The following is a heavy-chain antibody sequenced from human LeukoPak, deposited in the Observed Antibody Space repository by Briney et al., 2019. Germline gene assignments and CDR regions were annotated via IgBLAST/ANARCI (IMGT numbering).Heavy chain of an antibody. D-gene: IGHD2-8*01. Sequence: GWSLRLSCPVYAFAFRSYAMNWVRQAPGKWLEWVSGISGSGAGTYYADSVKGRSTISRDNSKNILYLRMNSLRAEDTAVYYCAKMVREFYTISYYFDYWGQGTLVTVSS. V-gene: IGHV3-23*01. CDR2: ISGSGAGT. CDR1: AFAFRSYA. CDR3: AKMVREFYTISYYFDY. J-gene: IGHJ4*02.